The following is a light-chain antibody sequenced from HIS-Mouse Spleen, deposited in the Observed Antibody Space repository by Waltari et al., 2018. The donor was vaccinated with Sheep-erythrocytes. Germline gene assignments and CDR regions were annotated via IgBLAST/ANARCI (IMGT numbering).Light chain of an antibody. J-gene: IGLJ1*01. CDR1: ALPRQY. Sequence: ELTRPPSLSVAPGQTARITSPRDALPRQYPQLYQQKPGQAPVVGIGTVSERPSAIPARFPGSSSGTTVTLTISGVQAVEEADYYCQSADSSGTYVFGTGTKVTVL. CDR3: QSADSSGTYV. V-gene: IGLV3-25*02. CDR2: TVS.